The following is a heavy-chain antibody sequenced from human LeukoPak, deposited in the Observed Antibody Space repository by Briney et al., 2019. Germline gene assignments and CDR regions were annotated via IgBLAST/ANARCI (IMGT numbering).Heavy chain of an antibody. Sequence: ASVRVSCKASGYTFTSYGLSWVRQAPGQGLEWMGWISVYRGNTDYAQKFQGRVTLTIDTSTSTAYMELGSLRSEDTGFYYCARSYDPSSPFDYWGQGTLVTVSS. CDR2: ISVYRGNT. CDR1: GYTFTSYG. V-gene: IGHV1-18*01. D-gene: IGHD3-16*01. J-gene: IGHJ4*02. CDR3: ARSYDPSSPFDY.